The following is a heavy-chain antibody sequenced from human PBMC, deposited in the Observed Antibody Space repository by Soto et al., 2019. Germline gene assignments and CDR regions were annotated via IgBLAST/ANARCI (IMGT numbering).Heavy chain of an antibody. Sequence: SVKVSCKASGGTFSSYAISWVRQAPGQGLEWMGGIIPIFGTANYAQKFQGRVTITADESTSTAYIELSSLRSEDTVLYYCARGRDIAAAGMDYWGQGTLVNVSS. CDR2: IIPIFGTA. D-gene: IGHD6-13*01. V-gene: IGHV1-69*13. CDR1: GGTFSSYA. CDR3: ARGRDIAAAGMDY. J-gene: IGHJ4*02.